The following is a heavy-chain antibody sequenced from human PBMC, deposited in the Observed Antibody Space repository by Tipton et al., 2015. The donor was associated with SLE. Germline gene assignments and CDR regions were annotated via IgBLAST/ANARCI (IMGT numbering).Heavy chain of an antibody. CDR1: GGTFSSYT. CDR2: IIPILDIV. Sequence: QSGPEVKKPGSSVKVSCKASGGTFSSYTVNWVRQAPGQGLKWMGRIIPILDIVNYAQKFQGRVTITADKSTSTAYMELSSLRSDDTAVYYCARSNYDFWSGYSFDWGQGTLVTVSS. J-gene: IGHJ4*02. D-gene: IGHD3-3*01. CDR3: ARSNYDFWSGYSFD. V-gene: IGHV1-69*02.